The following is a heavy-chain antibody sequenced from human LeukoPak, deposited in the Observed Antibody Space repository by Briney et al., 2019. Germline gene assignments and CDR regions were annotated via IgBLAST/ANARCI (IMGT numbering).Heavy chain of an antibody. CDR2: ITYDGYYK. J-gene: IGHJ4*02. D-gene: IGHD3-10*01. Sequence: GGSLRLSGAASGFSFSTYGMHWVRQAPGKGLEWVAVITYDGYYKYYANSVKGRFTISSDNSKNTLYLQMNSLRAEDTAVYYCAKDRSAGVRASPMDYWGQGTLVTVSP. CDR1: GFSFSTYG. CDR3: AKDRSAGVRASPMDY. V-gene: IGHV3-30*18.